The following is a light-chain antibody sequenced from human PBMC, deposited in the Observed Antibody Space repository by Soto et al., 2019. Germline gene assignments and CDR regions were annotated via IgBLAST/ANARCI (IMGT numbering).Light chain of an antibody. CDR3: QQYNTYPWT. V-gene: IGKV1-5*03. CDR1: QTINNW. J-gene: IGKJ1*01. Sequence: DVQMTQSPSTLSASVGDRVTITCRACQTINNWLAWYQQRPGKAPTFLIYKTSTLETGVPSRFSGSGSGTEFTLTISSLQPEDFAIYYCQQYNTYPWTFGQGTRVES. CDR2: KTS.